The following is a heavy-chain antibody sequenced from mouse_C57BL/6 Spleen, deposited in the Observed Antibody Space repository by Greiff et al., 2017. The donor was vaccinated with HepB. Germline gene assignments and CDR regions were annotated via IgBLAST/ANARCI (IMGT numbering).Heavy chain of an antibody. D-gene: IGHD1-1*01. J-gene: IGHJ3*01. V-gene: IGHV5-9-1*02. CDR1: GFTFSSYA. Sequence: EVQLVESGEGLVKPGGSLKLSCAASGFTFSSYAMSWVRQTPEKRLEWVAYISSGGDYIYYADTVKGRFTISRDNARNTLYLQMSSLKSEDTAMYYCTRGGDYYYGSSPAWFAYWGQGTLVTVSA. CDR2: ISSGGDYI. CDR3: TRGGDYYYGSSPAWFAY.